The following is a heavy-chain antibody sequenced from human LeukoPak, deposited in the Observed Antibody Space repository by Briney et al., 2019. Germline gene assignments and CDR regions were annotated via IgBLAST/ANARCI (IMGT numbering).Heavy chain of an antibody. Sequence: ASVKVSCKASGHTFTGYYMHWVRQAPGQGLEWMGWINPNSGGTNYAQKFQGRVTMTRDTSISTAYMELSRLRSEDKAVSYCAIARGYYDSSGYYCPLGYWGQGTLVTVSS. CDR2: INPNSGGT. CDR3: AIARGYYDSSGYYCPLGY. D-gene: IGHD3-22*01. CDR1: GHTFTGYY. J-gene: IGHJ4*02. V-gene: IGHV1-2*02.